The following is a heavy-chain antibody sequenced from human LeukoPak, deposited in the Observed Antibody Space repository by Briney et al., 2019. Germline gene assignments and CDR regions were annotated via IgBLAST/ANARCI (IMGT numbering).Heavy chain of an antibody. CDR3: ARASGTYPNSSDS. Sequence: PSETLSLTCSVSGASVNSFYWTWIRQAAGKGPEWIGRIYITGSTDYNPSLKSRVTISLDKSNNEFSLKMNSVTAADTAVYFCARASGTYPNSSDSWGRGTLVIVSS. D-gene: IGHD1-26*01. J-gene: IGHJ4*02. CDR1: GASVNSFY. V-gene: IGHV4-4*07. CDR2: IYITGST.